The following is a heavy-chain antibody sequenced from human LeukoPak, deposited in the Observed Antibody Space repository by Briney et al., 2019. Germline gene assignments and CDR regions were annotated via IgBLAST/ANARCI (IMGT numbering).Heavy chain of an antibody. CDR1: GYTFTRYY. CDR3: ARDQSGEWELLSGWWFDP. CDR2: INPNSGGT. D-gene: IGHD1-26*01. Sequence: ASVKVSCKASGYTFTRYYMHWVRQAPGQGLEWMGWINPNSGGTNYAQKFQGRVTMTRDTSISTVYMELSNLRSEDTAVYYCARDQSGEWELLSGWWFDPWGQGTLVTVSS. J-gene: IGHJ5*02. V-gene: IGHV1-2*02.